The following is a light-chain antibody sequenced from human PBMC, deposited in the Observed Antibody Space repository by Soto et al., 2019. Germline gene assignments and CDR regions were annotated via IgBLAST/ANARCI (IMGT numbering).Light chain of an antibody. CDR1: QSISSW. CDR2: DAS. CDR3: QQRSNWPPSIT. Sequence: NQMSQSPSTLSAYVGDRVTITCRASQSISSWLAWYQQKPGKAPKLLIYDASSLESGVPSRFSGSGSGTEFTLTISSLEPEDFAVYYCQQRSNWPPSITFGQGTRLEIK. V-gene: IGKV1-5*01. J-gene: IGKJ5*01.